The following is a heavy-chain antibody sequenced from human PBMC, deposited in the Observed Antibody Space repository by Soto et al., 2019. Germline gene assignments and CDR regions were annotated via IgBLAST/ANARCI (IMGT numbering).Heavy chain of an antibody. Sequence: SETLSPTCTVSGGSISSYYWSWIRQPPGKGLEWIGYIYYSGSTNYNPSLKSRVTISVDTSKNQFSLKLSSVTAADTAVYYCARWRYVYSFDYWGQGTLVTVSS. CDR1: GGSISSYY. CDR3: ARWRYVYSFDY. V-gene: IGHV4-59*01. CDR2: IYYSGST. D-gene: IGHD5-18*01. J-gene: IGHJ4*02.